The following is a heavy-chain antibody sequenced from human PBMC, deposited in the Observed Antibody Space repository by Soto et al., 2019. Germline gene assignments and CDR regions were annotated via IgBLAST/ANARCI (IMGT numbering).Heavy chain of an antibody. J-gene: IGHJ5*02. V-gene: IGHV4-59*01. CDR1: GGSISSYY. Sequence: PSETLSLTCTVSGGSISSYYWSWIRQPPGKGLEWIGYIYYSGSTNYNPSLKSRVTISVDTSKNQFSLKLSSVTAADTAVYYCARDGGYSYGRWWFDPWGQGTLVTVSS. D-gene: IGHD5-18*01. CDR3: ARDGGYSYGRWWFDP. CDR2: IYYSGST.